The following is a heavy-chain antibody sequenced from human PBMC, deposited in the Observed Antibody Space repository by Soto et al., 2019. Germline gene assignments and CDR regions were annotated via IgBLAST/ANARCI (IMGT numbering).Heavy chain of an antibody. D-gene: IGHD4-17*01. V-gene: IGHV4-59*01. CDR3: ARDYGDYFDY. CDR1: GGSISSYY. J-gene: IGHJ4*02. CDR2: IYYSGST. Sequence: PSETLSLTCTVSGGSISSYYWSWIRQPPGKGLEWIGYIYYSGSTSYNPSLKSRVTISVDTSKNQFSLKLSSVTAADTAVYYCARDYGDYFDYWGQGTLVTVSS.